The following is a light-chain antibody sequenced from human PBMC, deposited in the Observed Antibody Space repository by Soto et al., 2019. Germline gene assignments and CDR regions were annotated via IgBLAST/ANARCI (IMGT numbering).Light chain of an antibody. V-gene: IGKV3-20*01. CDR3: QRYGSSPLIT. CDR2: GTS. CDR1: HSISSN. Sequence: EIVMTQSPATLSVSPGERATLSCRASHSISSNLAWYQQKPGQAPRLLIYGTSSRATGIPDRFSGSGSGTDFTLTISRLEPEDFAVYFCQRYGSSPLITFGQGTRLEI. J-gene: IGKJ5*01.